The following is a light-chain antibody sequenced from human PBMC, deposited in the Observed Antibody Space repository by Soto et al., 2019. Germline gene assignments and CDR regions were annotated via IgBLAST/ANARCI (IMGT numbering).Light chain of an antibody. CDR1: QLINGY. Sequence: DIQLTQSPSSLSASLGDRVTISCRASQLINGYLNWYQQKPGKAPRLLIYTASNLQSGVPSRFSGTRSGTDFTLIISDLQAEDFATYYCQQTYSPLRTFGQGPRVEIK. CDR2: TAS. J-gene: IGKJ1*01. CDR3: QQTYSPLRT. V-gene: IGKV1-39*01.